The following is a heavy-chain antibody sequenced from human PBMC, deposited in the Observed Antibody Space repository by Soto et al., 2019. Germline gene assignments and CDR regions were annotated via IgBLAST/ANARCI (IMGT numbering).Heavy chain of an antibody. J-gene: IGHJ4*02. CDR3: ARYSSPSGSLSN. D-gene: IGHD6-13*01. CDR1: GFTFSSYA. Sequence: GGSLRLSCAASGFTFSSYAMHWVRQAPGKGLEWVAVISYDGSNKYYADSVKGRFTISRDNSKNTLYLQMNSLRAEDTAVYYCARYSSPSGSLSNWGQGTLVTVYS. V-gene: IGHV3-30-3*01. CDR2: ISYDGSNK.